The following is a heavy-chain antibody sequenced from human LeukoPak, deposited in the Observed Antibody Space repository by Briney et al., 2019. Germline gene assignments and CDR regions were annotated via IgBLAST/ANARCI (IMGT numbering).Heavy chain of an antibody. J-gene: IGHJ6*01. CDR3: ARMGRGGYGPSDYYYGLGV. V-gene: IGHV4-59*08. D-gene: IGHD5-18*01. Sequence: SETLSLTCTVSGGSISSYYWSWIRQPPGKGLEWIGYIYYSGSTNYNPSLKSRVTISVDTSKNQFSLKLSSVTAAGTAVYYCARMGRGGYGPSDYYYGLGVWGQGTTVTVSS. CDR2: IYYSGST. CDR1: GGSISSYY.